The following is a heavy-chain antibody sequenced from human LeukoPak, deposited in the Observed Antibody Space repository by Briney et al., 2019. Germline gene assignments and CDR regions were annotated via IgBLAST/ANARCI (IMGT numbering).Heavy chain of an antibody. CDR2: ISGSGGST. Sequence: GGSLRLSCAASGFTFSSYAMSWVRQAPGKGLEWVSAISGSGGSTYYADSVKGRFTISRDNSKNTLYLQMNSLRAEDTAVYYCAKDMGNCGGDCYSANDYWGQGTLVTVSS. J-gene: IGHJ4*02. CDR1: GFTFSSYA. CDR3: AKDMGNCGGDCYSANDY. V-gene: IGHV3-23*01. D-gene: IGHD2-21*02.